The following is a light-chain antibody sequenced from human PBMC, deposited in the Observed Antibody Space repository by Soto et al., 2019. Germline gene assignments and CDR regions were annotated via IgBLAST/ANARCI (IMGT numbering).Light chain of an antibody. J-gene: IGLJ2*01. CDR3: QSYDSALSSVV. V-gene: IGLV1-40*01. CDR2: GNH. Sequence: QPVLTQPPSVSGAPGQRVTISCTGSSSNIGAGYDVHWYQHLPGTAPKLLIYGNHNRPSGVPVRFPGSESGTSASLAISGLQADDEGDYYCQSYDSALSSVVFGGGTKLTVL. CDR1: SSNIGAGYD.